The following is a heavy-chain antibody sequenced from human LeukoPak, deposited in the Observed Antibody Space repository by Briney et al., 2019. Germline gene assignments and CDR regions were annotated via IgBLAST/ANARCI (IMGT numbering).Heavy chain of an antibody. Sequence: PGGSLRLSCAASGFTFSNYGMHWVRQAPGKGLEWVAFIRYDESNKSYADSVKGRFTISRDNSQHTLYLEMSSLRAEDTAVYCCARTTTKGVYLPYWGQGTLVTVSS. D-gene: IGHD2-8*01. V-gene: IGHV3-30*02. CDR1: GFTFSNYG. CDR2: IRYDESNK. CDR3: ARTTTKGVYLPY. J-gene: IGHJ4*02.